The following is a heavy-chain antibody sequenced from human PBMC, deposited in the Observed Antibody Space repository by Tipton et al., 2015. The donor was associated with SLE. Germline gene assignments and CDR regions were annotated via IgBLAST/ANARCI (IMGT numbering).Heavy chain of an antibody. CDR3: ARDHGFTSDWYEDL. J-gene: IGHJ5*02. Sequence: GSLRLSCAASGFSFSSNWMSWVRQGPGKGLEWVANIKQDGSARYYVDSVEGRFTIFRDNAKNSLYLQMNSLRAEDTAIYYCARDHGFTSDWYEDLWGQGTLVTVSS. CDR1: GFSFSSNW. CDR2: IKQDGSAR. D-gene: IGHD1-1*01. V-gene: IGHV3-7*01.